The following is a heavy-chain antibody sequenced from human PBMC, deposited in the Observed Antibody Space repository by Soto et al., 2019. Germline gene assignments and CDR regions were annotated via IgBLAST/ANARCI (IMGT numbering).Heavy chain of an antibody. CDR3: ANRLDSSGYVDY. CDR1: GYSISSGYY. CDR2: IYHSGST. V-gene: IGHV4-38-2*02. J-gene: IGHJ4*02. D-gene: IGHD3-22*01. Sequence: SETLSLTCTVSGYSISSGYYWGWIRQPPGKGLEWIGSIYHSGSTYYNPSLKSRVTISVDTSKNQFSLKLSSVTAADTAVYYCANRLDSSGYVDYWGQGTLVTVSS.